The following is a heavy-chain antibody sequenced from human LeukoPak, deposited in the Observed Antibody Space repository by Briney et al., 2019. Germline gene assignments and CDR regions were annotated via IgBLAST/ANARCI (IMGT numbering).Heavy chain of an antibody. CDR1: GGSISSGDYY. CDR3: ARGGFHDSSGYYYSPFDY. J-gene: IGHJ4*02. Sequence: SETLSLTCTVSGGSISSGDYYWSWIRQPPGKGLEWIGYIYYSGSTYYNPSLKSRVSISVDTSKNQFSLKLSSVTAADTAVYCCARGGFHDSSGYYYSPFDYWGQGTLVTVSS. D-gene: IGHD3-22*01. V-gene: IGHV4-30-4*01. CDR2: IYYSGST.